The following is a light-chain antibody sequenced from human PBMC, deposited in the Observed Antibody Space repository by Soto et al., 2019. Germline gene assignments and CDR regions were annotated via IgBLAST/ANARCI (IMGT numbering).Light chain of an antibody. V-gene: IGLV2-14*01. CDR3: SSYTSSSTLV. J-gene: IGLJ2*01. CDR2: DVT. CDR1: SSDVGAYNY. Sequence: QSALTQPASVSGSPGQSITISCTGTSSDVGAYNYVSWYQQHPGKAPKLMIYDVTNRPSGVSNRFSGSKSGNTASLTISGLQAEDEADYYCSSYTSSSTLVVGGGTKLTVL.